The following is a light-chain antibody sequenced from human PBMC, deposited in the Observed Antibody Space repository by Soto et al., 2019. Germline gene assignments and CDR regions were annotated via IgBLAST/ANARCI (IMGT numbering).Light chain of an antibody. V-gene: IGKV3-15*01. J-gene: IGKJ1*01. CDR3: QQYNNWPPWT. CDR2: GAS. CDR1: QSVSSN. Sequence: EVVMTQSPATLSVSPGERATLSCRASQSVSSNLACYQQKPGQAPWLLIYGASTRATGIPARFSCSGSGTELTLTVSSLQSGDCAVYYCQQYNNWPPWTFGQGTKVEIK.